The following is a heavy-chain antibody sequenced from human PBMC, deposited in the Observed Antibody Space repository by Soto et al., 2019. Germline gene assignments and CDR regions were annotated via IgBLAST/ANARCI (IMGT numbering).Heavy chain of an antibody. CDR3: TTDWFDGSGYYYAV. CDR1: GYTFTEYD. Sequence: ASVKVSCTTSGYTFTEYDINWVRQAPGQGLEYMGWVSPENRNAGYAPQFRGRVSMTADTSINTVYLQMSSLKTEDTAMYYCTTDWFDGSGYYYAVWGQGTLVTVSS. J-gene: IGHJ4*02. D-gene: IGHD3-22*01. CDR2: VSPENRNA. V-gene: IGHV1-8*01.